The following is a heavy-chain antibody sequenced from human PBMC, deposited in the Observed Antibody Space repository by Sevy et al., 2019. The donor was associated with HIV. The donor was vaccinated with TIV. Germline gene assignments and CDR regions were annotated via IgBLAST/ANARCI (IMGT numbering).Heavy chain of an antibody. J-gene: IGHJ4*02. Sequence: ASVKVSCKAFGGTFNKYPFIWVRQAPGQGLEWMGGIIPIFGTKNYAQKFQGRVKITADEYTNTVYLELSSLTSEDTAVYWCALAAQFTMTVAVGYFEYWGQGTLVTVSS. D-gene: IGHD1-26*01. CDR1: GGTFNKYP. CDR2: IIPIFGTK. CDR3: ALAAQFTMTVAVGYFEY. V-gene: IGHV1-69*13.